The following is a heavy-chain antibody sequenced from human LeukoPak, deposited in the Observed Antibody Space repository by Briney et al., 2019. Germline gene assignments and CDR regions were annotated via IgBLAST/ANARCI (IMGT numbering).Heavy chain of an antibody. CDR3: ARRFDSSTLYYFDY. CDR2: INHSGST. V-gene: IGHV4-34*01. Sequence: PSETLSLTCAVYGGSFSSYYWSWIRQPPGKGLEWIGEINHSGSTNYNPSLKNRVTISVDTSKNQFSLKLSSVTAADTAVYYCARRFDSSTLYYFDYWGQGTLVTVSS. J-gene: IGHJ4*02. D-gene: IGHD6-13*01. CDR1: GGSFSSYY.